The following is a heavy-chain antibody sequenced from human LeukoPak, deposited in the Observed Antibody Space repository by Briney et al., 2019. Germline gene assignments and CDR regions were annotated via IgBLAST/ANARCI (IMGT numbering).Heavy chain of an antibody. J-gene: IGHJ4*02. CDR3: AKDRSGSYSQGLDY. CDR2: IRYDGTNK. Sequence: HAGGSLRLSCAASGFTFSSYAMHWVRQAPGKGLGWVAFIRYDGTNKYYADSVKGRFTISRDNSKNTLYLQMNSLRAEDTAVYYCAKDRSGSYSQGLDYWGQGTLVTVSS. V-gene: IGHV3-30*02. CDR1: GFTFSSYA. D-gene: IGHD1-26*01.